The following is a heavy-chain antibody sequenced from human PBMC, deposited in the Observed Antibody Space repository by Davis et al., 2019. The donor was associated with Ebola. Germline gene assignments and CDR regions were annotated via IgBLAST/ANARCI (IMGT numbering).Heavy chain of an antibody. CDR1: GFTFSSYA. D-gene: IGHD4-17*01. CDR2: ISGSGGST. J-gene: IGHJ2*01. CDR3: TRHVSGDFWYFDL. Sequence: PGGSLRLSCAASGFTFSSYAMSWVRQAPGKGLEWVSAISGSGGSTYYADSVKGRFTISRDNSKNTLYLQMNSLRAEDTAVYYCTRHVSGDFWYFDLWGRGTLVTVSS. V-gene: IGHV3-23*01.